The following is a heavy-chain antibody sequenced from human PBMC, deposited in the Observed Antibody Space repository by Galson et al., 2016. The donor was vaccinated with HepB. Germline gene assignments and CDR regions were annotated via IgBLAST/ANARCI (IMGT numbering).Heavy chain of an antibody. D-gene: IGHD3-16*02. CDR1: GFTVSNNY. Sequence: SLRLSCAASGFTVSNNYMSWVRQAPGKGLECVSLIYSGGGTSYADSVKGRFTISRDHFKNTLYLQMNSLRAEDTAVYFCTCGRSPGAYWGQGTLVTVSS. CDR2: IYSGGGT. V-gene: IGHV3-53*01. CDR3: TCGRSPGAY. J-gene: IGHJ4*02.